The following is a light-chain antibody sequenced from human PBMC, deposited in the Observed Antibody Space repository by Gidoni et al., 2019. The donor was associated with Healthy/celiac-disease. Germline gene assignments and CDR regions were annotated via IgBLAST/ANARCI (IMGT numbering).Light chain of an antibody. CDR2: GAS. Sequence: EIVMTQSPATLSVSPGERATLSCRASRSVSSNLARYQQKPGQAPRLLIYGASNRATGNPARFSGSGSGTEFTLTISSLQSEDFAVYYCQQYNNWPRTFGQGTKVEIK. J-gene: IGKJ1*01. CDR1: RSVSSN. CDR3: QQYNNWPRT. V-gene: IGKV3-15*01.